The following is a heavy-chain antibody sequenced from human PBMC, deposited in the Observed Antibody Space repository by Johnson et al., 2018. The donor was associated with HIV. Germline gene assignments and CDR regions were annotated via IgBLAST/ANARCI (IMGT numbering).Heavy chain of an antibody. D-gene: IGHD5-24*01. J-gene: IGHJ3*02. V-gene: IGHV3-30*04. Sequence: QVQLVESGGGVVQPGRSLRLSCAASGFTFSSYAMHWVRQAPGTGLEWVAVISYDGSNKYYADSVKGRFTISRDNSKNTLYLQMNSLRDEDTAVYYCARDSIEMATKSEDALDIWGQGTVVTVSS. CDR2: ISYDGSNK. CDR1: GFTFSSYA. CDR3: ARDSIEMATKSEDALDI.